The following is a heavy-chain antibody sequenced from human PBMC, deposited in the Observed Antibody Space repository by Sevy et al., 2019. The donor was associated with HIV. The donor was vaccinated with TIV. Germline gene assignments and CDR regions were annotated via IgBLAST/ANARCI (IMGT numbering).Heavy chain of an antibody. CDR1: GFTFRSYA. J-gene: IGHJ4*02. CDR2: ISGTGGST. V-gene: IGHV3-23*01. D-gene: IGHD4-4*01. CDR3: AKDHGSTVTTPFDY. Sequence: GGSLRLSCAASGFTFRSYAMSWVRQAPGKGLEWVSAISGTGGSTYYADSVKGRFTISRDNSKNTLYLQMNSLRAEDTAVYYCAKDHGSTVTTPFDYWGQGTLVTVSS.